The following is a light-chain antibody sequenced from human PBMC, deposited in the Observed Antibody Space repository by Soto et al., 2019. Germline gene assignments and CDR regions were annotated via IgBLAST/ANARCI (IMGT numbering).Light chain of an antibody. CDR2: DVS. V-gene: IGLV2-14*01. J-gene: IGLJ1*01. CDR3: SSYTSSSTGA. CDR1: SSDVGGYNY. Sequence: QSALTQPASVSGSPGQSITISCTGTSSDVGGYNYVSWYQQHPGKAPKLMIYDVSNRPSGVSNRFSGSKSGNTASLTISGLQAEDEADYYCSSYTSSSTGAFGTGTRSPS.